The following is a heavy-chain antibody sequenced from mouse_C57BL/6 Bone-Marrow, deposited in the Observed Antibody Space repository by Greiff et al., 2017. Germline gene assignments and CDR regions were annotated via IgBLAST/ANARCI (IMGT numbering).Heavy chain of an antibody. CDR1: GFNIKDDY. CDR2: IDPEIGDT. J-gene: IGHJ2*01. Sequence: VQLQQSGAELVRPGASVKLSCTASGFNIKDDYIHWVKQRPEQGLEWIGWIDPEIGDTEYASKFQGKATITSDTSSITASLQLRILTSEYTAVYYCSSFDGNYFDFWGQGTPLTVAS. CDR3: SSFDGNYFDF. V-gene: IGHV14-4*01. D-gene: IGHD2-3*01.